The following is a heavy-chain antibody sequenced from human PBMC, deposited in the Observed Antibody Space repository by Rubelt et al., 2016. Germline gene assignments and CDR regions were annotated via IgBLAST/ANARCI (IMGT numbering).Heavy chain of an antibody. CDR2: INPNSGGT. Sequence: QVQLVQSGAEVKKPGASVKVSCKASGYTFTGYYMHWVRQAPGQGLEWMGRINPNSGGTNYAQKVQGRVSMTRETSISTAEMELSRLRSDDTAVYYCAREGDYYYGMDVWGQGTTGTVSS. V-gene: IGHV1-2*06. CDR3: AREGDYYYGMDV. CDR1: GYTFTGYY. J-gene: IGHJ6*02. D-gene: IGHD3-16*01.